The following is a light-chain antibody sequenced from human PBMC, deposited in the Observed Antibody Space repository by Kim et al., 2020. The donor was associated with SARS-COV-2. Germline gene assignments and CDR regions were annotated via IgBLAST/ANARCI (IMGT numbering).Light chain of an antibody. V-gene: IGKV3-11*01. J-gene: IGKJ1*01. CDR3: QQRSNWPPET. CDR2: DAS. CDR1: QSVSSY. Sequence: SPGERAALSFRASQSVSSYLASYQQKPGQAPRLLIYDASNRATGIPARFSGSGSGTDFTLTISSLEPEDFAVYYCQQRSNWPPETFGQGTKVDIK.